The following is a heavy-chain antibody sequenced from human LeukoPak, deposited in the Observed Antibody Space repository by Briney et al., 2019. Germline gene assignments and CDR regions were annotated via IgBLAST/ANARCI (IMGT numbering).Heavy chain of an antibody. D-gene: IGHD3-10*01. Sequence: ASVKVSCKVSGYTLTELSMHWVRQAPGKGLEWMGGFDPEDGETIYAQKFQGRVTMTEDTSTDTAYMELSSLRSEDTAVYYCATRYHGSGSYYRYFDYWGQGTLVTVSS. V-gene: IGHV1-24*01. CDR3: ATRYHGSGSYYRYFDY. J-gene: IGHJ4*02. CDR2: FDPEDGET. CDR1: GYTLTELS.